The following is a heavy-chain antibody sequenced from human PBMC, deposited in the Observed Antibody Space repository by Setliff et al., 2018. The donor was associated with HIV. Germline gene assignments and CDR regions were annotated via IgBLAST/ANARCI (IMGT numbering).Heavy chain of an antibody. J-gene: IGHJ6*04. Sequence: SLRLSCAASGFTFNAYAFHWVRQVPGKGLEWVSGINWNGGVMGYLDSTRGRFTISRDNVRKTLYLQMDSLTVDDTALYYCVKDATVAARNYYRMDVWGKGTTVTVSS. CDR3: VKDATVAARNYYRMDV. D-gene: IGHD6-19*01. CDR1: GFTFNAYA. CDR2: INWNGGVM. V-gene: IGHV3-9*01.